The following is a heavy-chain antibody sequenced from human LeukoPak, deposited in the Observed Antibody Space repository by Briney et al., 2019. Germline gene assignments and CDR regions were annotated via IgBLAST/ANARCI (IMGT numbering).Heavy chain of an antibody. CDR1: GGTFSSYA. V-gene: IGHV1-69*04. J-gene: IGHJ6*02. Sequence: GASVKVSCMASGGTFSSYAISWVRQAPGQGLEWMGRIIPIFGIANYAQKFQGRVTITADKSTSTAYMELSSLRSEDTAVYYCARVRIAAAGTLLYGMDVWGQGTTVTVSS. D-gene: IGHD6-13*01. CDR3: ARVRIAAAGTLLYGMDV. CDR2: IIPIFGIA.